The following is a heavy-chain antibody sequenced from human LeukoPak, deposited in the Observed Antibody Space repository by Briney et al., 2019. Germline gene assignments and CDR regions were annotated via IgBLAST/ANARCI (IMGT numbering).Heavy chain of an antibody. V-gene: IGHV4-34*01. J-gene: IGHJ4*02. Sequence: SETLSLTCAVYGASFSDSYWSWIRQSPEKGLEWIGEINNSGSTSYNPSLNSRVIMSVDRSRNQFSLRLTSVTAADTAVYYCARGRYGPRLRNWGQGTLVTVSS. CDR1: GASFSDSY. D-gene: IGHD3-10*01. CDR3: ARGRYGPRLRN. CDR2: INNSGST.